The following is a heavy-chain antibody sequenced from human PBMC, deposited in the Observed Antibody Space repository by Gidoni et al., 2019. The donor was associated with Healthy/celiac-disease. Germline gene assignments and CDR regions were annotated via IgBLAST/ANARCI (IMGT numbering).Heavy chain of an antibody. CDR3: AHSRIAVAGTGGDAFDI. D-gene: IGHD6-19*01. J-gene: IGHJ3*02. CDR1: GFSLSTSGVG. CDR2: IYWDDDK. V-gene: IGHV2-5*02. Sequence: QITLKESGPTLVKPTQTLTLTCTFSGFSLSTSGVGVGWIRQPPGKALEWFALIYWDDDKRYSPSLKSRLTITKDTSKNQVVLTMTNMDPVDTATYYCAHSRIAVAGTGGDAFDIWGQGTMVTVSS.